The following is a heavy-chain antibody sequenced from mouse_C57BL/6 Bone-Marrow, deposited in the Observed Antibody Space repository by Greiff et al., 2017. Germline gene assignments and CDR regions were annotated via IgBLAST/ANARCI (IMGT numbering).Heavy chain of an antibody. CDR1: GYTFTSYW. D-gene: IGHD1-1*01. V-gene: IGHV1-5*01. Sequence: VQLKESGTVLARPGASVKMSCKTSGYTFTSYWMHWVKQRPGQGLEWIGAIYPGNSDTSYNQKFKGKAKLTAVTSASTAYMELSSLTNEDSAVYYCTNNDYGSPYYYAMDYWGQGTSVTVSS. J-gene: IGHJ4*01. CDR2: IYPGNSDT. CDR3: TNNDYGSPYYYAMDY.